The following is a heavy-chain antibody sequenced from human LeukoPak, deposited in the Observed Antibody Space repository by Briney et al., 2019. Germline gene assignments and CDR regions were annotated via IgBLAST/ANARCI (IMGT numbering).Heavy chain of an antibody. Sequence: GGSLRLSCEASGFTFSSYEMSWVRQAPGKGLEWVSYISIGGDTIHYADSVKGRCTISRDNAKKSLYLQMNSLRAEDTAVYYCARPLGYSGSGSYYAYWGQGTLVTVSA. D-gene: IGHD3-10*01. CDR3: ARPLGYSGSGSYYAY. CDR1: GFTFSSYE. J-gene: IGHJ4*02. V-gene: IGHV3-48*03. CDR2: ISIGGDTI.